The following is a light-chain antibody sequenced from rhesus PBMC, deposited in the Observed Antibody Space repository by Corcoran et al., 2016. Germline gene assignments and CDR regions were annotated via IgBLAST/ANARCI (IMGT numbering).Light chain of an antibody. Sequence: DIVMTQTPLSLPITPGEPASISCRSSQSLLHSNGNTYLHWYLQKPGQSPLLRICGGSNRASGVPARFSGSGSGTDCTLKSSKVEAEDVGVYYCVQTIAFPLTFGGGTKVELK. J-gene: IGKJ4*01. V-gene: IGKV2-72*01. CDR1: QSLLHSNGNTY. CDR2: GGS. CDR3: VQTIAFPLT.